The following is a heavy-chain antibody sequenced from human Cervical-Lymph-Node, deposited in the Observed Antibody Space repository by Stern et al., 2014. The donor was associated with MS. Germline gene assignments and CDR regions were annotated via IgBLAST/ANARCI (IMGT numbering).Heavy chain of an antibody. CDR3: TKRAANGHNVFDI. J-gene: IGHJ3*02. D-gene: IGHD2-8*01. CDR2: TYYRSTWYN. V-gene: IGHV6-1*01. Sequence: QVQLQQSGPGLVKPSQTLSLTCAISGDSVSSNSVTWNWIRQSPSRGLEWLGRTYYRSTWYNDYAVSVKSRITINSDTSKNQFSLQLNSVTPEDTAVYYCTKRAANGHNVFDIWGQGTMVTVSS. CDR1: GDSVSSNSVT.